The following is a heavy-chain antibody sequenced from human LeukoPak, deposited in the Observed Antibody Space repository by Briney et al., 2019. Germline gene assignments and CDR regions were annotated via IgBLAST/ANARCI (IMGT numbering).Heavy chain of an antibody. J-gene: IGHJ4*02. CDR1: GGSISSYY. CDR2: IYTSGST. D-gene: IGHD3-16*01. V-gene: IGHV4-4*07. Sequence: PSETLSLTGTGSGGSISSYYWSWLRQPAGKGLEGIGRIYTSGSTNYNPSLKGRVTMSVDTSKNQCSLQLSSVTAADTAVYYCARVGGTRPRDYFDYWGQGTLVTVSS. CDR3: ARVGGTRPRDYFDY.